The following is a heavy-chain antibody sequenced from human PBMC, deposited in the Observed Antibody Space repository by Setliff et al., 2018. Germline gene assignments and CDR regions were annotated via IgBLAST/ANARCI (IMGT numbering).Heavy chain of an antibody. CDR1: GFTFTDHY. D-gene: IGHD2-2*01. V-gene: IGHV1-2*02. CDR3: VRGRIGSTWTGDY. CDR2: INLHGGGT. Sequence: ASVKVSCKASGFTFTDHYMHWVRQAPGQGLEWMGWINLHGGGTNYAQNFQGRVTMTMDTSISTAYMELSGLRSDDTALYYCVRGRIGSTWTGDYWGQGALVTVSS. J-gene: IGHJ4*02.